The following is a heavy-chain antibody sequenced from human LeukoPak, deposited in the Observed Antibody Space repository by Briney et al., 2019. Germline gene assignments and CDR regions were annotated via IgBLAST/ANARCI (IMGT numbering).Heavy chain of an antibody. CDR2: ISAYNGNT. J-gene: IGHJ5*02. CDR3: ARVPRDSRGSSSSLRWFDP. D-gene: IGHD6-6*01. V-gene: IGHV1-18*01. CDR1: GYTFTSYG. Sequence: ASVKVSCKASGYTFTSYGISWVRQAPGQGLEWMGWISAYNGNTNYAQKLQGRVTMTTDTSTSTAYVELRSLRSDDTAVYYCARVPRDSRGSSSSLRWFDPWGQGTLVTVSS.